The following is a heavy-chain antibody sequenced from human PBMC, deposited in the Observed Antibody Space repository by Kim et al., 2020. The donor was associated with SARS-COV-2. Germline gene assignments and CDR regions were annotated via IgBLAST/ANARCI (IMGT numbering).Heavy chain of an antibody. CDR3: ATVPNTSGYYRGKGLDV. D-gene: IGHD5-18*01. CDR1: GITFSSTA. CDR2: IVVGSGDT. J-gene: IGHJ6*02. Sequence: SVKVSCKASGITFSSTAVQWVRQARGQRLEWIGWIVVGSGDTNYAQKFQERGTITRDMSTSTVYMELSSLRSEDTAVYYCATVPNTSGYYRGKGLDVRG. V-gene: IGHV1-58*01.